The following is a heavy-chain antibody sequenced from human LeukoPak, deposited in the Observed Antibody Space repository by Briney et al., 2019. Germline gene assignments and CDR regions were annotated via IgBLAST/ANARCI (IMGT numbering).Heavy chain of an antibody. D-gene: IGHD3-10*01. CDR2: ISGSGGST. CDR3: AKDSGPVLWFGELSPFDAFDI. CDR1: GFTFSSYA. J-gene: IGHJ3*02. Sequence: GGSLRLSCAASGFTFSSYAVSWVRQAPGKGLEWVSAISGSGGSTYYADSVKGRFTISRDNSKNTLYLQMNSLRAEDTAVYYCAKDSGPVLWFGELSPFDAFDIWGQGTMVTVSS. V-gene: IGHV3-23*01.